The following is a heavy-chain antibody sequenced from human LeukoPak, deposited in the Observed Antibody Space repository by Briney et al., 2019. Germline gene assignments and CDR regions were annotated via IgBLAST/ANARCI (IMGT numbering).Heavy chain of an antibody. Sequence: ASVKVSCKASGGTFISYAISWVRQAPGQGLEWMGGIIPIFGTANYAQKFQGRVTITTDESTSTAYMELSSLSSEDTAVYYCARDRIPTFYDSSVGPRVEVWFDPWGQGTLVTVSS. D-gene: IGHD3-22*01. CDR2: IIPIFGTA. J-gene: IGHJ5*02. CDR1: GGTFISYA. CDR3: ARDRIPTFYDSSVGPRVEVWFDP. V-gene: IGHV1-69*05.